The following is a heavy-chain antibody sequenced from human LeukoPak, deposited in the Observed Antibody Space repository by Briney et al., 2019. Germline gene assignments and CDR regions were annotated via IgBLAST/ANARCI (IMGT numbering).Heavy chain of an antibody. V-gene: IGHV4-59*12. CDR3: ARGPPGVDIAVVNGGGY. CDR1: GGSISSYY. J-gene: IGHJ4*02. D-gene: IGHD5-18*01. CDR2: IYYSGST. Sequence: SETLSLTCTVSGGSISSYYWSWIRQPPGKGLEWIGYIYYSGSTNYNPSLKGRVTISVDKSKNQFSLKLTSVTAADTAVYYCARGPPGVDIAVVNGGGYWGQGTLVTVSS.